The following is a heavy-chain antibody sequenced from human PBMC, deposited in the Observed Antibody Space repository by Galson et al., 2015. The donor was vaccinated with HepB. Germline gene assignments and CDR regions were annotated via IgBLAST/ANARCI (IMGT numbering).Heavy chain of an antibody. CDR1: GYTFTTYW. CDR3: ARQYNDYDY. J-gene: IGHJ4*02. D-gene: IGHD1-14*01. V-gene: IGHV5-51*03. Sequence: QSGAEVEKPGESLKISCKGSGYTFTTYWIGWVRQMPGNSLEWMGIIYPCDSDTRYSPSFQGQVTISADKSVSIAYLQWSSLKASDTAMYYCARQYNDYDYWGQGALVTVSS. CDR2: IYPCDSDT.